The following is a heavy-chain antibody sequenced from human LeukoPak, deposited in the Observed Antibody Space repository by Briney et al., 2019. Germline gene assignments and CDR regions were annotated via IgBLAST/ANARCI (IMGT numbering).Heavy chain of an antibody. V-gene: IGHV1-24*01. CDR1: GYTLTELS. Sequence: ASVKVSCKVSGYTLTELSMHWVRQAPGKGLEWMGGFDSEDGETIYAQKFQGRVTMTEDTSTDTAYMELSSLRSEDTAVYYCATAYGFGDIHDAFDIWGQGTMVTVSS. D-gene: IGHD3-10*01. J-gene: IGHJ3*02. CDR2: FDSEDGET. CDR3: ATAYGFGDIHDAFDI.